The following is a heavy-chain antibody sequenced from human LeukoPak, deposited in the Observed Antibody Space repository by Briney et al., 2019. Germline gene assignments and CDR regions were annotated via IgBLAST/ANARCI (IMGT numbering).Heavy chain of an antibody. D-gene: IGHD3-22*01. CDR1: GFTFSSYG. Sequence: GGSLRLSCAASGFTFSSYGMSWVRQAPGKGLEWVSAISGSGGSTYYADSVKGRFTISRDNSKNTLYLQMNSLRAEDTAVYYCAKYYYDSSGYYYFDYWGQGTLVTVSS. V-gene: IGHV3-23*01. CDR3: AKYYYDSSGYYYFDY. CDR2: ISGSGGST. J-gene: IGHJ4*02.